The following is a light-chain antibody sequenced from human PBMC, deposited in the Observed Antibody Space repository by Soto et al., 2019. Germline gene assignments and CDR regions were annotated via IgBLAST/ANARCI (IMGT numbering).Light chain of an antibody. J-gene: IGKJ1*01. CDR3: QQYGNCRGK. Sequence: DIVLTQSPGTLALSPGERATLSGRAIQSFITSYLAWYQQKPARSPRLLIYVASSRASGIPDRFSGSGCGRAFIPTISGLEPEDFAVYYCQQYGNCRGKFGQGTKVDIK. V-gene: IGKV3-20*01. CDR2: VAS. CDR1: QSFITSY.